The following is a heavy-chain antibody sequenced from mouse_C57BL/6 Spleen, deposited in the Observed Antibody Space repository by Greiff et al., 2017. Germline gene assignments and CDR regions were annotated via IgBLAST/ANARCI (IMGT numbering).Heavy chain of an antibody. J-gene: IGHJ3*01. CDR2: IHPSASDT. Sequence: VQLQQPGAELVKPGASVKVSCKASGYTFTSYWMHWVKQRPGQGLEWIGRIHPSASDTNYNQKFKGKATLSVDKSSSTAYMQLSSLTSEDSAVYYCAGDGYYGAWFAYWGQGTLVTVSA. V-gene: IGHV1-74*01. D-gene: IGHD2-3*01. CDR3: AGDGYYGAWFAY. CDR1: GYTFTSYW.